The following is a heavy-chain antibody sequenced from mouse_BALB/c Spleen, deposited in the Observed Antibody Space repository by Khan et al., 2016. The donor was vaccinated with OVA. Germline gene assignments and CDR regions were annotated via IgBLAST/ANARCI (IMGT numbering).Heavy chain of an antibody. CDR2: ISHSGST. Sequence: EVQLQESGPGLVKPSQSLSLTCTVTGYAITSGYGWNWIRQFPGNKLEWMGYISHSGSTNYNPSPKRRISTPPDTTKNQFFLQLISVTTKDTATYYCARTARLKYWGQGTTLTVSS. D-gene: IGHD1-2*01. V-gene: IGHV3-2*02. CDR3: ARTARLKY. CDR1: GYAITSGYG. J-gene: IGHJ2*01.